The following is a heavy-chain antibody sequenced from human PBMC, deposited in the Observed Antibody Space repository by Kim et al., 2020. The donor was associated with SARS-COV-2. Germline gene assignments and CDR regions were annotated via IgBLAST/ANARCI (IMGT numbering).Heavy chain of an antibody. CDR1: GFTFTSSA. CDR3: AADSADP. V-gene: IGHV1-58*01. Sequence: SVKVSCKASGFTFTSSAVQWVRQARGQRLEWIGWIVVGSGNTNYAQKFQERVTIPRDRPTSTPTMELRGRGSKATAVYYFAADSADPWGRGTLVPVPP. J-gene: IGHJ5*02. CDR2: IVVGSGNT. D-gene: IGHD3-10*01.